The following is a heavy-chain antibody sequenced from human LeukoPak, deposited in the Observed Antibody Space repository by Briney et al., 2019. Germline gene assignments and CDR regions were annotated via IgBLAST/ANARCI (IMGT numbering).Heavy chain of an antibody. CDR3: AKDLIARGYSYEFDY. V-gene: IGHV3-23*01. D-gene: IGHD5-18*01. J-gene: IGHJ4*02. CDR2: ISGSAGST. Sequence: GGSLRLSCAASGFTFSSYVMNWVRQAPGKGLEWVSSISGSAGSTYYGDSVKGRFTVSRDNSKNTLYLQMNSLRAEDTAVYYCAKDLIARGYSYEFDYWGQGTLVTVSS. CDR1: GFTFSSYV.